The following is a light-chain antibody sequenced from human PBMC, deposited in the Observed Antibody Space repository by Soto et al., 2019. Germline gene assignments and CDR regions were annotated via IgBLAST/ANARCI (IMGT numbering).Light chain of an antibody. CDR1: SSDVGVYDF. CDR2: DVS. J-gene: IGLJ2*01. V-gene: IGLV2-14*01. Sequence: QSVLTQPASVSGSPGQSTTISCTGTSSDVGVYDFVSWYQQHPAKAPKLLIYDVSYRPSGVSDRFSGSKSGNTASLTISGLQAEDEADYYCCSYTSSSTVLFGGGTKLTVL. CDR3: CSYTSSSTVL.